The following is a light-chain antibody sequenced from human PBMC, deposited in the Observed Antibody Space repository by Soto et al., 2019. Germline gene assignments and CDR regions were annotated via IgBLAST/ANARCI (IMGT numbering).Light chain of an antibody. V-gene: IGLV2-23*01. CDR3: CSYAGSSSL. CDR1: SSDVGGYNY. Sequence: QSALTQPASVSGSPGQSITISCTGTSSDVGGYNYVSWYQHHPGKAPKLMIYEGSKRPSGVSNRFSGSKSGNTASLTISGLQAEDEADYYCCSYAGSSSLFGGGTKLTVL. J-gene: IGLJ2*01. CDR2: EGS.